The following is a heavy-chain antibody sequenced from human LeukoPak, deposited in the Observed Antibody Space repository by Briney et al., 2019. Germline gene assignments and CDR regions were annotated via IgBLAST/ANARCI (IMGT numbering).Heavy chain of an antibody. CDR3: ARQGYSSSWYVTETYYFDY. CDR2: IHLGDSDT. V-gene: IGHV5-51*01. J-gene: IGHJ4*02. CDR1: GYRFNSYW. Sequence: GESLDTYLQGSGYRFNSYWIGWVRAIPGKGLGWKGIIHLGDSDTRYRPSLQGQVPISADKSIGTAYLQWSSLKASDTAMYYCARQGYSSSWYVTETYYFDYWGQGTLVTVSS. D-gene: IGHD6-13*01.